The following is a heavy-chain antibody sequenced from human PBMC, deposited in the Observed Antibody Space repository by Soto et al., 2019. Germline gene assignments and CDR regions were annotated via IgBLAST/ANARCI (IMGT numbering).Heavy chain of an antibody. D-gene: IGHD3-10*01. V-gene: IGHV4-59*01. J-gene: IGHJ4*02. CDR3: ARVDMDYYGSGSRIDD. CDR2: SYYSGST. Sequence: QVQLQESGPGLVKPSETLSLTCTVSGGSISSYYWCWIRQPPGKGPEWIGYSYYSGSTNYDPSPKSRVTVAVDTSKNQFHLKLSSVTAADTDVYYCARVDMDYYGSGSRIDDWGQGTLVTVSS. CDR1: GGSISSYY.